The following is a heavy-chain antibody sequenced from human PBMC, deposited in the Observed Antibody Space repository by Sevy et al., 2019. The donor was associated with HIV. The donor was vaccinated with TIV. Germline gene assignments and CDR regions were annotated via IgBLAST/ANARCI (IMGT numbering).Heavy chain of an antibody. CDR1: GFTFSSYA. Sequence: GGSLRLSCAASGFTFSSYAMSWVRQAPGKGLEWVSAISGSGGSTYYADSAKGRLTISRDNSKNTLYQQMNSLRAEDTAVYYCAKDALYGDYVNYYYYYMDVWGKGTTVTVSS. CDR3: AKDALYGDYVNYYYYYMDV. J-gene: IGHJ6*03. V-gene: IGHV3-23*01. D-gene: IGHD4-17*01. CDR2: ISGSGGST.